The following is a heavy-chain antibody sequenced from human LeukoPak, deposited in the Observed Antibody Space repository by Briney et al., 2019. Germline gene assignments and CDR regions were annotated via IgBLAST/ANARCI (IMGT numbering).Heavy chain of an antibody. CDR3: ARDGFLVDTVATISPYYFDY. CDR1: GFTFSSYG. V-gene: IGHV3-33*01. Sequence: GGSLRLSCAASGFTFSSYGMHWVRQAPGKGLEWVAVIWYDGSNKYYADSVKGRFTISRDNSKNTLYLQMNSLRAEDTAVYYCARDGFLVDTVATISPYYFDYWGQGTLVTVSS. J-gene: IGHJ4*02. CDR2: IWYDGSNK. D-gene: IGHD5-12*01.